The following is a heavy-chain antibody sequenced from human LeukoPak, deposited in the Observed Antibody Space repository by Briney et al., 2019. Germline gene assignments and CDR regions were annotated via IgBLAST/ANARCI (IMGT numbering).Heavy chain of an antibody. V-gene: IGHV3-66*01. CDR3: ARDPKWYYYDSSGYYSPLEFDY. CDR2: IYSGGST. Sequence: SGGSLRLSCAASGFTVSSNYMSWVRQAPGKGLEWVSVIYSGGSTYYADSVKGRFTISRDNSKNTLYLQMNSLRAEDTAVYYCARDPKWYYYDSSGYYSPLEFDYWGQGTLVTVSS. CDR1: GFTVSSNY. J-gene: IGHJ4*02. D-gene: IGHD3-22*01.